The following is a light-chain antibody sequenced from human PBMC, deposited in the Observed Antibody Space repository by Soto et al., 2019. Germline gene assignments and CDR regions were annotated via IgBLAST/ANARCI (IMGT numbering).Light chain of an antibody. Sequence: DIQMTQSPSSLSASVGDRVTITCRASQDISTHLAWYQQRPGKVPRLLIFGASTLQSGVPSRFIGSGSGTDFTLSINSLQPEDVATYYCQKYNNVPFAFGPGTTVDLK. CDR2: GAS. J-gene: IGKJ3*01. CDR3: QKYNNVPFA. CDR1: QDISTH. V-gene: IGKV1-27*01.